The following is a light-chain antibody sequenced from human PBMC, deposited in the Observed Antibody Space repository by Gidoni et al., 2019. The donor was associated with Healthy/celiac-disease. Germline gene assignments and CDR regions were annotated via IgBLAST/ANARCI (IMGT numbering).Light chain of an antibody. CDR3: CSYAGSYTLPVV. CDR2: DVS. J-gene: IGLJ2*01. V-gene: IGLV2-11*01. CDR1: SSDVGGYHY. Sequence: QSALTQPRSVSGSPGQSVTNPCTGTSSDVGGYHYVSLYPQHPGKAPKLMIYDVSKRPSGVPDRFSGSQSGNSAALTISGLQAEDEADYYCCSYAGSYTLPVVFGGGTKLTVL.